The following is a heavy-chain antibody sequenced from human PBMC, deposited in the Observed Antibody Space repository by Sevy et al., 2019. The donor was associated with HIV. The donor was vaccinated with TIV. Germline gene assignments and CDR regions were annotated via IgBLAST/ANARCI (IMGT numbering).Heavy chain of an antibody. CDR2: IYPDDSDT. D-gene: IGHD3-22*01. CDR1: GYSFTSHW. Sequence: GESLKISCKGSGYSFTSHWIGWVRHMPGKGLEWMGIIYPDDSDTRYSQSFQGQVTFSADKSISTAYLQWSSLKASDTAMYYCATSRSGYFDSSGYYIYWGQGTLVTVSS. CDR3: ATSRSGYFDSSGYYIY. J-gene: IGHJ4*02. V-gene: IGHV5-51*01.